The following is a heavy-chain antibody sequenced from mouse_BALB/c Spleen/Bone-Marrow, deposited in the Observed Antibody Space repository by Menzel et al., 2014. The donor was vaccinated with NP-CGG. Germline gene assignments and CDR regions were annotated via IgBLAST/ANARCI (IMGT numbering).Heavy chain of an antibody. J-gene: IGHJ2*01. CDR2: TDPANGNA. CDR3: AIYFYFNY. V-gene: IGHV14-3*02. D-gene: IGHD2-3*01. CDR1: GFNIKDTY. Sequence: EVKLVESGAELVKPGASVRLSCTASGFNIKDTYMHWVKQRPDQGLEWIGRTDPANGNAKHDPKFQGKAAITADTSSNTTYLQLSSLTSEDTAVYYCAIYFYFNYWGQGTTLTVSS.